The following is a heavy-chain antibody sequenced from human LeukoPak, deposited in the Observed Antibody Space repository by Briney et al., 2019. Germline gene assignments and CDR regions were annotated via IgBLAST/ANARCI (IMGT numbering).Heavy chain of an antibody. D-gene: IGHD3-10*01. V-gene: IGHV1-24*01. CDR2: FDPEDGET. J-gene: IGHJ4*02. CDR1: GYTLTELS. CDR3: ATGNYYGSGSYYTLGY. Sequence: ASVKVSCKVSGYTLTELSKHWVRQAPGKGLEWMGGFDPEDGETIYAQKFQGRVTMTEDTSTDTAYMELSSLRSEDTAVYYCATGNYYGSGSYYTLGYWGQGTLVTVSS.